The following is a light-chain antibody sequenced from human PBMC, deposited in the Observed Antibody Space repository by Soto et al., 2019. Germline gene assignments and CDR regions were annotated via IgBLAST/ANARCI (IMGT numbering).Light chain of an antibody. CDR1: SSDVGGYNY. V-gene: IGLV2-8*01. Sequence: QSALTQPPSASGSPGQSVTISCTGTSSDVGGYNYVSWYQQHPGKAPKLMIYEVSKRPSGVPDRFSGSKSGNTASLTVSGLQAEDDADYYCSSYAGSNNFGVFGTGTKLTVL. CDR2: EVS. CDR3: SSYAGSNNFGV. J-gene: IGLJ1*01.